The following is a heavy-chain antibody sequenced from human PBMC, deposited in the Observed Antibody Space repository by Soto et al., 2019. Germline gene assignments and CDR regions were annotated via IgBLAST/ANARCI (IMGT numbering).Heavy chain of an antibody. CDR1: GFTFSTYA. J-gene: IGHJ4*02. CDR2: ISYDGSNK. V-gene: IGHV3-30*04. D-gene: IGHD2-15*01. CDR3: TRPLVIDIEVPPDY. Sequence: QVQLVESGGGVVQPGRSLRLSCAASGFTFSTYAMHWDRQAPGKGLEWVAVISYDGSNKHYADSVKGRFTISRDNSKNTLYLQMNSLRAEDTAVYYCTRPLVIDIEVPPDYWGQGTLVTVSS.